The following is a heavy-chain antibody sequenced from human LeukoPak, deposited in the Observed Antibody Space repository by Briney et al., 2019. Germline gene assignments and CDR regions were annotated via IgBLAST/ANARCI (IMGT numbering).Heavy chain of an antibody. CDR1: GGTFSSYA. J-gene: IGHJ4*02. CDR3: SGDDTFRGLTLIF. D-gene: IGHD3-16*01. CDR2: IIPIFGTA. V-gene: IGHV1-69*13. Sequence: GASVKVSCKASGGTFSSYAISWVRQAPGQGLEWMGGIIPIFGTANYAQKFQGRVTITADESTSTAYMELSSLRFEDTAVYYCSGDDTFRGLTLIFWGQGTLVTVSS.